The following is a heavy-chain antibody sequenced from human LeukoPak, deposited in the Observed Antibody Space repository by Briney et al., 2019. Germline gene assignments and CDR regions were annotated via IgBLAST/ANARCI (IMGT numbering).Heavy chain of an antibody. CDR3: ARCRPKRYISSWYDAFDI. D-gene: IGHD6-13*01. Sequence: SVKVSCKASGGTFSSYAISWVRQAPGQGLEWMGGIIPIFGTANYAQKFQGRVTITTDESTSTAYMELSSLRSEDTAVYYCARCRPKRYISSWYDAFDIWGQGTMVTVSS. CDR2: IIPIFGTA. CDR1: GGTFSSYA. V-gene: IGHV1-69*05. J-gene: IGHJ3*02.